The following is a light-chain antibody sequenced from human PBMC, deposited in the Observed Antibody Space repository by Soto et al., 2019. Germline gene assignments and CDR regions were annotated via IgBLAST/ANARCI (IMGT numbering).Light chain of an antibody. CDR3: QQSFSIPFT. CDR1: QSISDN. V-gene: IGKV1-39*01. CDR2: AAS. J-gene: IGKJ3*01. Sequence: DIQMTQSPSSLSASVGDRVTITCRASQSISDNLNWYQQKPGKAPKLLIYAASSLQGGVPSRFSGSGSGTDFTLIMSSLQAEDFATYYCQQSFSIPFTFGPGTKVDIK.